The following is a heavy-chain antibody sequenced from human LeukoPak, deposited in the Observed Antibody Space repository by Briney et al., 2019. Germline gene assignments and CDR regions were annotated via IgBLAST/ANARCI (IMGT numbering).Heavy chain of an antibody. J-gene: IGHJ4*02. CDR3: ARYCGGDCYGFDY. D-gene: IGHD2-21*02. CDR2: IYSGGST. CDR1: GFTVSSNN. V-gene: IGHV3-53*01. Sequence: GGSLRLSCAASGFTVSSNNMSWVRQAPGKGLEWVSVIYSGGSTYYADSVKGRFTISRDNSKNTLYLQMNSLRAEDTAVYYCARYCGGDCYGFDYWGQGTLVTVSS.